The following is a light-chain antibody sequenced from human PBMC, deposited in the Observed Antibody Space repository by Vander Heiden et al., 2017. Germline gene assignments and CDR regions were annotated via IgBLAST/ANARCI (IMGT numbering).Light chain of an antibody. CDR2: GDT. CDR3: QSFDSSLSGYV. J-gene: IGLJ1*01. CDR1: SSNIGAGYD. V-gene: IGLV1-40*01. Sequence: QSVLTQPPSVSAAPGQWVTISCTGSSSNIGAGYDVCWYQHLPGTVPKLLIYGDTNRPSGVPDRFSGSKSATSASLAITGLQAEDEADYYCQSFDSSLSGYVFGTGTKVTVL.